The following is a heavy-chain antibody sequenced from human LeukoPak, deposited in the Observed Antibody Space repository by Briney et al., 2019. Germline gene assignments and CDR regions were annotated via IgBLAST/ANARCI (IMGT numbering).Heavy chain of an antibody. CDR2: ISSSGSYI. J-gene: IGHJ3*02. D-gene: IGHD6-19*01. Sequence: GGSLRLSCAASGFTFSSYSINWVRQAPGKGLEWVSCISSSGSYIYYADSVKGRFTISRDNAKNSLYLQMNSLRAEDTAVYYCARDSSGWYGAAFDIWGQGTMVTVSS. CDR1: GFTFSSYS. CDR3: ARDSSGWYGAAFDI. V-gene: IGHV3-21*01.